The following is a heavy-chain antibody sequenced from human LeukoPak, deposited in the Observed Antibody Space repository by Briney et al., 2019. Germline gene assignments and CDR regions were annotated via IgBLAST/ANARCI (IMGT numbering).Heavy chain of an antibody. CDR2: IYQSGTT. J-gene: IGHJ4*02. CDR1: GDSPASGYY. V-gene: IGHV4-38-2*02. D-gene: IGHD3-22*01. CDR3: ARGRRGYRTELDS. Sequence: SETLSLTCIVSGDSPASGYYGGWIRQAPGKGLEWIGSIYQSGTTYYNPSLKSRVTISKDTSKYQFSLRLTSVTDADTALYYCARGRRGYRTELDSWGQGTLVTVSS.